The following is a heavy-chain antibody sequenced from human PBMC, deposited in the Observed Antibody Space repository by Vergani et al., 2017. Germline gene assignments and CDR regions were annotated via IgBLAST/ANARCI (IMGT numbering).Heavy chain of an antibody. CDR3: ARIPVYGTGVAAEGLDV. Sequence: QVTLRESGPALVKPTQTLTLTCTFSGFSLSTSGMCVSWIRQPPGKALEWLALIDWDDDKYYSTSLKNRLTISKDTSKNQVVLTMTNMDPVDTATYYCARIPVYGTGVAAEGLDVWGKGTTVTVSS. CDR2: IDWDDDK. D-gene: IGHD6-13*01. V-gene: IGHV2-70*01. J-gene: IGHJ6*04. CDR1: GFSLSTSGMC.